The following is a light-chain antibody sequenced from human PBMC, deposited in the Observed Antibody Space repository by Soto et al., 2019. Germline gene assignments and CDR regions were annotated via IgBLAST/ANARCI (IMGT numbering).Light chain of an antibody. Sequence: QSVLTQPASVSGSPGQSITISCTGTSSDIGHYDYVSWYQQHPGKAPKLMIYHVTYRPSGVSNRYSGSKSGNSASLTISGLPDDDAAYYYRCSHTTRHTDVFGSGTKLTVL. V-gene: IGLV2-14*03. CDR3: CSHTTRHTDV. CDR2: HVT. CDR1: SSDIGHYDY. J-gene: IGLJ1*01.